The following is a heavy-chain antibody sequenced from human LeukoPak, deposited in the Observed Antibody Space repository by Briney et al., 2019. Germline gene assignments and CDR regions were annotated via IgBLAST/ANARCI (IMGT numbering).Heavy chain of an antibody. Sequence: SETLSLTCTVSGGSISSYYWSWIRQPAGKGLEWIGRIYTSGSTNYNPSLKSRVTMSVDTSKNQFSLKLSSVTAADTAVYYCARDQYYYDSSGKYYMDVWGKGTTVTISS. CDR3: ARDQYYYDSSGKYYMDV. CDR2: IYTSGST. CDR1: GGSISSYY. J-gene: IGHJ6*03. D-gene: IGHD3-22*01. V-gene: IGHV4-4*07.